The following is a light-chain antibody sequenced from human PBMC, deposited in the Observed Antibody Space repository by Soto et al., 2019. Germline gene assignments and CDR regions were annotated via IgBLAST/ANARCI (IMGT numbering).Light chain of an antibody. CDR2: EVS. CDR3: CSYTCTRTYV. Sequence: QSVLTQPASVSGSPGQSIAISCTGTSSDAGSSDLVSWYQQHPGKAPKLMIYEVSKRPSGVSDRFSGSKSDNTASLTISGLQAEDEADYCGCSYTCTRTYVFGTGTKVTV. CDR1: SSDAGSSDL. V-gene: IGLV2-23*02. J-gene: IGLJ1*01.